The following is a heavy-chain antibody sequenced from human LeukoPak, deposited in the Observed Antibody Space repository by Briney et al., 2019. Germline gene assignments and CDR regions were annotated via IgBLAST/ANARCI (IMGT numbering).Heavy chain of an antibody. V-gene: IGHV4-4*09. D-gene: IGHD2-21*02. CDR1: GGSISSYY. Sequence: PSETLSLTCTVSGGSISSYYWSWIRQPPGKGLEWIGYIYTSGSTNYNPSLKSRVTISVDTSKNQFSLKLSSVTAADTAVYYCTREVVTAVGGYFDLWGRGTLVTVSS. CDR3: TREVVTAVGGYFDL. CDR2: IYTSGST. J-gene: IGHJ2*01.